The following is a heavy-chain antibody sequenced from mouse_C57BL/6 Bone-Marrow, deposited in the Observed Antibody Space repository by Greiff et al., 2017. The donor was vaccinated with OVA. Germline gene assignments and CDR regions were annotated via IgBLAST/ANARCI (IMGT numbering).Heavy chain of an antibody. Sequence: QVQLKESGAELARPGASVKLSCKASGYTFTSYGISWVKQRTGQGLEWIGEIYPRSGNTYYNEKFKGKATLTADKSSSTAYMELRSLTSEDSAVYFCARDGYSNAMDYWGQGTSVTVSS. V-gene: IGHV1-81*01. CDR2: IYPRSGNT. J-gene: IGHJ4*01. CDR3: ARDGYSNAMDY. CDR1: GYTFTSYG. D-gene: IGHD2-3*01.